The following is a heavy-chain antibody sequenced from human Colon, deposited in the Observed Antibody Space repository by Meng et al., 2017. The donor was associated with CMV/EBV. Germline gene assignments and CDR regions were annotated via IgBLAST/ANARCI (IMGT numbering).Heavy chain of an antibody. CDR1: GFSFSSHS. J-gene: IGHJ6*02. V-gene: IGHV3-30-3*01. Sequence: GESLKISCAASGFSFSSHSMHWVRQAPGKGLEWVAAISYGTNNIHYPDSVKGRFTISRDNSNNTLYLQMDSLRPEDTAVYFCARDRPMTTVTNAFYYGMDVWGQGTTVTVSS. D-gene: IGHD4-17*01. CDR3: ARDRPMTTVTNAFYYGMDV. CDR2: ISYGTNNI.